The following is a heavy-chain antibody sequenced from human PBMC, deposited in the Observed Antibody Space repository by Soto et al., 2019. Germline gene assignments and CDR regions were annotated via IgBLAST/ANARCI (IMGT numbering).Heavy chain of an antibody. Sequence: PWGSLRLSCAASGLNFNSYTMNFFRHSALKRLEWLSSISSSGYIFSTDSVRGRFTISRDNAKNSVYLQINSLRAEDTAVYFCARDCSGGSCYPGMDVWGQGTTVTVSS. J-gene: IGHJ6*02. CDR1: GLNFNSYT. CDR3: ARDCSGGSCYPGMDV. V-gene: IGHV3-21*01. D-gene: IGHD2-15*01. CDR2: ISSSGYI.